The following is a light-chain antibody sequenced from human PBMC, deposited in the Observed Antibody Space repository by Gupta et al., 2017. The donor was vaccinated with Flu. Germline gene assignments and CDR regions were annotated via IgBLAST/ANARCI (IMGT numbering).Light chain of an antibody. V-gene: IGLV1-40*01. CDR3: QSYDSSLSGSV. J-gene: IGLJ2*01. CDR1: RSNIGAGYD. CDR2: GNN. Sequence: QSVLTQPPSVSGAPGQRVTIPCTGSRSNIGAGYDVHWYQHLPGTAPKLLIYGNNNRPSGVPDRFSGSKSGTSASLAITGLQAEDEADYYCQSYDSSLSGSVFGGGTKLTVL.